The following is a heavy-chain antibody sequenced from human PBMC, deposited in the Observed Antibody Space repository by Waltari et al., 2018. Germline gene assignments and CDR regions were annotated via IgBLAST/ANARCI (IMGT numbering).Heavy chain of an antibody. CDR3: AREWDYIWGSYRFGY. J-gene: IGHJ4*02. D-gene: IGHD3-16*02. Sequence: QVQLVQSGAEVKKPGASVKVSCKASGYTFTGYYMHWVRQAPGQGLEWMGWINPNSGGTNYAQKFQGRVTMTRDTSISTAYMELSRLRSDDTAVYYCAREWDYIWGSYRFGYWGQGTLVTVSS. CDR1: GYTFTGYY. V-gene: IGHV1-2*02. CDR2: INPNSGGT.